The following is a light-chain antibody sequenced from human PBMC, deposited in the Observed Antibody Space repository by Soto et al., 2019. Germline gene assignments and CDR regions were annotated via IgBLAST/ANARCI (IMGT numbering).Light chain of an antibody. J-gene: IGKJ1*01. Sequence: EIVLTQSPGTLSLSPGERATLSCRASQSVSSSYLAWYQRKPGQAPRLLIYGASSRETGIPDRFSGGGSGTEFTLTISRLEPEDFAVYYCQQYHNSPPTFGQGTKVDIK. CDR2: GAS. CDR1: QSVSSSY. CDR3: QQYHNSPPT. V-gene: IGKV3-20*01.